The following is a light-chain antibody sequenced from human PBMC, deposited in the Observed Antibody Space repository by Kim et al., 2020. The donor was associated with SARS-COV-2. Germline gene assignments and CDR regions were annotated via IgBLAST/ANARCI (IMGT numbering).Light chain of an antibody. CDR3: GTWDSSLSAVV. V-gene: IGLV1-51*01. CDR1: NSNIGNNY. CDR2: DND. J-gene: IGLJ2*01. Sequence: GRKVTISCSGSNSNIGNNYVSWYQHLPGAAPKLLIYDNDKRPSGIPDRFSSSKSGTSATLGITGLQTGDEADYYCGTWDSSLSAVVFGGGTQLTVL.